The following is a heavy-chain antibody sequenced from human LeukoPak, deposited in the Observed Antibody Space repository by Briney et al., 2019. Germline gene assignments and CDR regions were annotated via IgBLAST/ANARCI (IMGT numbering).Heavy chain of an antibody. CDR2: IYYSGST. Sequence: SETLSLTCTVSGGSISSYYWSWIRQPPGKGLEWIGYIYYSGSTNYNPSLKSRVTISVDTSKNQFSLKLSSVTAADTAVYYCARGYYDSSGYLISYNWFDPWGQGILVTVSS. D-gene: IGHD3-22*01. J-gene: IGHJ5*02. V-gene: IGHV4-59*01. CDR3: ARGYYDSSGYLISYNWFDP. CDR1: GGSISSYY.